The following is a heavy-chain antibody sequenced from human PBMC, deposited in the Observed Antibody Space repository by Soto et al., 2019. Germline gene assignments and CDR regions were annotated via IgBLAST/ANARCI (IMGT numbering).Heavy chain of an antibody. J-gene: IGHJ6*03. Sequence: ASVKVSCKASGYTFTSYAMHWVRQAPGQRLEWMGWINAGNGNTKYSQKFQGRVTITRDTSASTAYMELSSLRSEDTAVYYCARDSKYRVGYYYYYMDVWGKGTTVTVSS. V-gene: IGHV1-3*01. CDR1: GYTFTSYA. D-gene: IGHD2-2*02. CDR3: ARDSKYRVGYYYYYMDV. CDR2: INAGNGNT.